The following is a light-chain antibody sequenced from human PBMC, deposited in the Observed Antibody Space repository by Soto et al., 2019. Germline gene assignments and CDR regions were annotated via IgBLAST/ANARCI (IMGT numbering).Light chain of an antibody. Sequence: SYELTQPPSVSVSPGQTASITCSGDKLGNKYACWYQQKPGQSPVLVIHQDTKRPSGIPERFSGSNSGNTATLTISGTQAMDEADYYCQVWDSSIVVFGGGTKLTVL. J-gene: IGLJ2*01. CDR1: KLGNKY. V-gene: IGLV3-1*01. CDR2: QDT. CDR3: QVWDSSIVV.